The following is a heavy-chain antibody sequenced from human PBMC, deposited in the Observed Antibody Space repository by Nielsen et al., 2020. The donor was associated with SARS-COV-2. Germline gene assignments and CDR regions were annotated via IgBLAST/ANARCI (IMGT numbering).Heavy chain of an antibody. CDR2: ISGSGGNT. D-gene: IGHD2-2*01. V-gene: IGHV3-23*01. J-gene: IGHJ4*02. CDR1: GFTFSSYW. Sequence: GESLKISCAASGFTFSSYWMHWVRQAPGKGLEWVSAISGSGGNTYYADSVKGRFTISRDNSKNTLFLQMNCLRAEDTAVYYCAREGCSSTTCYWGQGTLVTVSS. CDR3: AREGCSSTTCY.